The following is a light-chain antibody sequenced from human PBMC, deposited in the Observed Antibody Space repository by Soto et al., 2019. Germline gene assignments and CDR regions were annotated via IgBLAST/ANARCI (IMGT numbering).Light chain of an antibody. Sequence: EIVLTQSPATLSLSPGESATLSCRASQSISNYLAWYQHKPGQPPRLLIYEASTRATGVPARFSGSGSGTDLTLTISSLENEDSAVYYCQQRSIWPITFGGGTRLEIK. CDR3: QQRSIWPIT. CDR2: EAS. J-gene: IGKJ4*01. CDR1: QSISNY. V-gene: IGKV3-11*01.